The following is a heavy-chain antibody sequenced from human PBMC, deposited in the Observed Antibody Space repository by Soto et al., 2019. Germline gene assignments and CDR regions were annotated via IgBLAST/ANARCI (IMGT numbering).Heavy chain of an antibody. V-gene: IGHV1-18*04. CDR2: VHPYEGTT. CDR3: AREYYSDTTWIDY. Sequence: ASVKFSCKTSGFTFTSYPFSWVRQAPGQGLEWLAWVHPYEGTTKVAHQFRDRLTLTTDTSAATVFMELTRLTSDDTAVYFCAREYYSDTTWIDYWGQGTLVTVSS. J-gene: IGHJ4*02. CDR1: GFTFTSYP. D-gene: IGHD1-26*01.